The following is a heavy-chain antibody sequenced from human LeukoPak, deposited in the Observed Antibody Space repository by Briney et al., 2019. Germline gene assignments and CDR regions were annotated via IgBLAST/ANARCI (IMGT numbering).Heavy chain of an antibody. V-gene: IGHV3-33*01. D-gene: IGHD2-15*01. J-gene: IGHJ5*02. CDR2: VWYDGTNK. CDR3: ARDGGVRCSGGSCYSTNWFDP. Sequence: GGSLRLSCAASGFTFSSYGMHWVRQAPGKGLEGVAVVWYDGTNKYYADSVKGRFTISRDNSKNTLYLQMNSLRAEDTAVYYCARDGGVRCSGGSCYSTNWFDPWGQGTLVTVSS. CDR1: GFTFSSYG.